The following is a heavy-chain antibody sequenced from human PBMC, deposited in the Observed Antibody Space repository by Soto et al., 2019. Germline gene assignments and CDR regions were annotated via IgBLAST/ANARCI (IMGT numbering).Heavy chain of an antibody. V-gene: IGHV3-13*05. CDR3: ARGQRAEAGSWYFDS. D-gene: IGHD6-13*01. J-gene: IGHJ4*02. Sequence: EVQLVESGGGLVQPGGSLRLSCAASGFTLSSYDMHWVRQAAGKTLEWVSAIGVPGDPFYPDSVKGRFTISRENARNSLYLQMNSVRAGDTAVYYFARGQRAEAGSWYFDSWCQGTLVTVSS. CDR1: GFTLSSYD. CDR2: IGVPGDP.